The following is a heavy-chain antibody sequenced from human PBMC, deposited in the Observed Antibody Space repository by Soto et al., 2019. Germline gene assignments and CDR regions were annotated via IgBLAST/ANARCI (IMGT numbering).Heavy chain of an antibody. J-gene: IGHJ4*02. D-gene: IGHD1-1*01. CDR1: GYTFSSYG. Sequence: QVQLVQSGAEVKKPGASVKVSCKASGYTFSSYGIPWVRQAPGQGLEWMGWISAYNDNTNYAQKLQGRVTMTTDTSTCTAYIELRSVRSEDSAVYYCARAVPPLDYWGQGTLVTVSS. V-gene: IGHV1-18*01. CDR3: ARAVPPLDY. CDR2: ISAYNDNT.